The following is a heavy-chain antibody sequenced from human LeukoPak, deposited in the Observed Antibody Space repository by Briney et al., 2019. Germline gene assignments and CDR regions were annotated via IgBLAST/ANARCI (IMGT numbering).Heavy chain of an antibody. D-gene: IGHD4-17*01. V-gene: IGHV3-23*01. CDR1: GFTFSSYA. J-gene: IGHJ5*02. Sequence: GGSLRLSCAASGFTFSSYAMSWVRQAPGKGLEWVSAISGSGGSTYYADSVKGRFTISRDNSKNTLYLQMNSLRAEDAAVYYCAKDVYGDYFNWFDPWGQGTLVTVSS. CDR3: AKDVYGDYFNWFDP. CDR2: ISGSGGST.